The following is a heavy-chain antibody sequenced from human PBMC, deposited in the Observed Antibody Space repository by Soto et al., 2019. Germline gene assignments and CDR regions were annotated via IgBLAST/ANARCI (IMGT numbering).Heavy chain of an antibody. CDR1: GYFISSSHW. J-gene: IGHJ4*02. V-gene: IGHV4-28*05. D-gene: IGHD4-4*01. CDR3: ARIATTTLGGPIDY. Sequence: SETLSLTCRVSGYFISSSHWWGWIRQPPGKGLERIGHSNYSGSFYHDPSLKSRVTMSLDTSKHQFSLRLSSVTAVDTAVYYCARIATTTLGGPIDYWGRGTLVTVS. CDR2: SNYSGSF.